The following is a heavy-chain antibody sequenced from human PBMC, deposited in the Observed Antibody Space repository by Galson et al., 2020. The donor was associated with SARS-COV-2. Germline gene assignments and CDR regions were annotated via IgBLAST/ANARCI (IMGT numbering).Heavy chain of an antibody. V-gene: IGHV1-24*01. D-gene: IGHD6-19*01. CDR3: ATAPLKAVAGQENNWFDP. CDR2: FDPEDGET. J-gene: IGHJ5*02. Sequence: ASVKVSCKVSGYTLTELSMHWVRQAPGKGLEWMGGFDPEDGETIYAQKFQGRVTMTEDTSTDTAYMELSSLRSEDTAVYYCATAPLKAVAGQENNWFDPWGQGTLVTVSS. CDR1: GYTLTELS.